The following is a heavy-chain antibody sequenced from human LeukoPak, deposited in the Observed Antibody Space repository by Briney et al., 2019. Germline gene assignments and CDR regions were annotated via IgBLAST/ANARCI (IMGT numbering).Heavy chain of an antibody. CDR1: GYTFTSYG. Sequence: ASVKVSCKASGYTFTSYGISWVRQAPGQGLEWVGWISAYNGNTDYAQKLQGRVTMTTDTSTSTAYMELRSLRSDDTAVYYCARDRSSSWKMGYNWFDPWGQGTLVTVSS. CDR3: ARDRSSSWKMGYNWFDP. D-gene: IGHD6-13*01. J-gene: IGHJ5*02. CDR2: ISAYNGNT. V-gene: IGHV1-18*01.